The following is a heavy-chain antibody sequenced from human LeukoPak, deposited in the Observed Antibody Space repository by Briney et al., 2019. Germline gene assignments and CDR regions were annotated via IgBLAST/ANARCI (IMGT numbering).Heavy chain of an antibody. J-gene: IGHJ4*02. Sequence: VASVKVSCKASGYTFTSYDINWVRQATGQGLEWMGWMNPNSGNTGYAQKFQGRVTITRNTSISTAYMELSSLRSEDTAVYYCTRETSSRYFDYWGQGTLVTVSS. CDR1: GYTFTSYD. V-gene: IGHV1-8*03. CDR2: MNPNSGNT. CDR3: TRETSSRYFDY.